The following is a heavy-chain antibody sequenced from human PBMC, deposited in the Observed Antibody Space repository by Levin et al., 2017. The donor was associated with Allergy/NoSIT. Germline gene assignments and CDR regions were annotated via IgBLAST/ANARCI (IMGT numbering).Heavy chain of an antibody. CDR3: ARHVYIDGSPFDH. D-gene: IGHD3-10*01. CDR2: ISNSGNT. Sequence: SQTLSLTCGVSSGSISNYHWSWIRQSPAEGLEWIGHISNSGNTNYNPSLTSRVTISLDTSKSQISLRLSTVTAADTAVYYCARHVYIDGSPFDHWGQGTLVAVSS. CDR1: SGSISNYH. V-gene: IGHV4-59*08. J-gene: IGHJ4*02.